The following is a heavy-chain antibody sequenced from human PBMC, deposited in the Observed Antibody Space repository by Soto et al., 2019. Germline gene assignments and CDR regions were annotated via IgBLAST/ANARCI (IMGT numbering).Heavy chain of an antibody. J-gene: IGHJ6*02. V-gene: IGHV1-24*01. Sequence: ASVKVSCKASGYTFTRSGISWVRQAPGQGLEWMGGFDPEDGETIYAQKFQGRVTMTEDTSTDTAYMELSSLRSEDTAVYYCARGWVQLERRDYYYYGMDVWGQGTTVTVSS. CDR3: ARGWVQLERRDYYYYGMDV. CDR2: FDPEDGET. CDR1: GYTFTRSG. D-gene: IGHD1-1*01.